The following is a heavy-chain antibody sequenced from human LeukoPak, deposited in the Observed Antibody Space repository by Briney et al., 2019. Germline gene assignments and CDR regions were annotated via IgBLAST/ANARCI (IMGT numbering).Heavy chain of an antibody. V-gene: IGHV4-59*01. CDR3: ARFWFGESTFDD. D-gene: IGHD3-10*01. Sequence: PSETLSLTCTVSGGSISSYYWSWIRQPPGKGLEWIGYVCSTGSTNYNPSLKSRVTISVDTSKNQFSLRLISVTAADTAVYYCARFWFGESTFDDWGQGTLVTVSS. CDR2: VCSTGST. J-gene: IGHJ4*02. CDR1: GGSISSYY.